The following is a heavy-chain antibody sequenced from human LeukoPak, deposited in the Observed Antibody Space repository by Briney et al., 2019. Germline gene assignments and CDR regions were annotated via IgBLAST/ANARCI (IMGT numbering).Heavy chain of an antibody. V-gene: IGHV3-23*01. CDR2: ISGSGGST. Sequence: GGPLRLSCAASGFTFSSYAMSWVRHAPGKGLEWVSAISGSGGSTDYADSVKVRFTIASDNSKISLYLQMISLRAEDTAVYDCAKDRRIQLWLGFDYWGQGTLVTVSS. CDR3: AKDRRIQLWLGFDY. CDR1: GFTFSSYA. J-gene: IGHJ4*02. D-gene: IGHD5-18*01.